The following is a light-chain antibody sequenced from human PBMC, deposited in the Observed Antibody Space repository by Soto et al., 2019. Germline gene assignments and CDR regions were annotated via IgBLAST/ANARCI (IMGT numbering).Light chain of an antibody. V-gene: IGLV2-11*01. CDR1: SSDVGGYHF. Sequence: QSALTQPRSVSGSPGQSVTISCTGTSSDVGGYHFVSWYQQYPGKAPKLMIYDVSKRPSGVPDRFSGSNSGHTASLTISGLQAEDEADYYCCSYAGSYSSYNYLFGTGTKVTVL. CDR2: DVS. J-gene: IGLJ1*01. CDR3: CSYAGSYSSYNYL.